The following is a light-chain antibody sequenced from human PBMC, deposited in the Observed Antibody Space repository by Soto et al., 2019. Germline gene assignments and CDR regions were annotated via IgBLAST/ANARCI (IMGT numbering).Light chain of an antibody. CDR3: SSYTSSSTYVV. CDR2: DVS. Sequence: QSALTQPASVSGSHGQSITISCTGTSSDVGGYHYVSWYQQHPGKAPKLMLYDVSNRPSGVSNRFSGSKSGNTASLTISGLQAEDEADYYCSSYTSSSTYVVFGGGTKLNVL. J-gene: IGLJ2*01. V-gene: IGLV2-14*01. CDR1: SSDVGGYHY.